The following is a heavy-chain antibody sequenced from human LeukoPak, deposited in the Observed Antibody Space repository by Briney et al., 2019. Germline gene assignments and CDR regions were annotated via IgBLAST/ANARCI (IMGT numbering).Heavy chain of an antibody. CDR3: ARDLGILPDY. CDR1: GFTFSSYA. D-gene: IGHD5-18*01. CDR2: ISYDGSNK. J-gene: IGHJ4*02. V-gene: IGHV3-30-3*01. Sequence: GGSLRLSCADSGFTFSSYAMHWVRQAPGEGLEWVAVISYDGSNKYYADSVKGRFTSSRDNSKNTLYLQMNSLRAEDTAVYYCARDLGILPDYWGQGTLVTVSS.